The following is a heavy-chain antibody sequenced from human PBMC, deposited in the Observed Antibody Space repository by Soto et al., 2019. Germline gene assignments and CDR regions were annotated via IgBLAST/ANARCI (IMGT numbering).Heavy chain of an antibody. Sequence: SETLSLTCAVSGYSISSGYYWGWIRQPPGKGLEWIGSIYHSGSTYYNPSLKSRVTISVDTSKNQFSLKLSSVTAADTAVYYCARGSIAARFFDYWGQGTLVTVS. V-gene: IGHV4-38-2*01. CDR2: IYHSGST. CDR1: GYSISSGYY. CDR3: ARGSIAARFFDY. J-gene: IGHJ4*02. D-gene: IGHD6-6*01.